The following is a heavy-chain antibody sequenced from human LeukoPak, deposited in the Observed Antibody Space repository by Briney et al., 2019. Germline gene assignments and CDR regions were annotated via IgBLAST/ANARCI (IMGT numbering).Heavy chain of an antibody. CDR3: ARLEDTNYEGYYFDY. V-gene: IGHV5-51*01. Sequence: GESLKISCMGSGYSFTSYWIGWVRQMSGKGLEWMGIIYPGDSNTKYSPSFQGQVTISVDKSINTAYLHWSNLKASDTAMYYCARLEDTNYEGYYFDYWGQGTLVTVSS. CDR1: GYSFTSYW. CDR2: IYPGDSNT. D-gene: IGHD4-11*01. J-gene: IGHJ4*02.